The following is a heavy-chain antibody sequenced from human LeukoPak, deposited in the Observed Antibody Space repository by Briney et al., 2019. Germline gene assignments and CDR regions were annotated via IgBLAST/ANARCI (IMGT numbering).Heavy chain of an antibody. V-gene: IGHV3-48*02. D-gene: IGHD1-14*01. CDR3: ARGSNRAFDY. CDR2: ITSSSSSI. J-gene: IGHJ4*02. CDR1: GFTFSSYS. Sequence: GGSLRLSCTASGFTFSSYSMNWVRQAPGKGLEWVSHITSSSSSIYYADSVKGRFTISRDNAKSSLSLQMHSLRDEDTAVYYCARGSNRAFDYWGQGTLVTVSS.